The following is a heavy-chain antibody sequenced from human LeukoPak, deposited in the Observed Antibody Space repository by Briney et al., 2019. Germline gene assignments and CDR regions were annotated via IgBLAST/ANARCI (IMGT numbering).Heavy chain of an antibody. J-gene: IGHJ4*02. Sequence: SVTLSLTCTVSAGSISSSSYYWGCIRQPPGKGLEWYGSIYYTRSTHYNPSLKTRVTISLVTSKNQFSLKLTSGTPAGTAVYSCASLGGYDIHYAYWGQGTLVTVSS. CDR1: AGSISSSSYY. D-gene: IGHD3-9*01. CDR2: IYYTRST. CDR3: ASLGGYDIHYAY. V-gene: IGHV4-39*01.